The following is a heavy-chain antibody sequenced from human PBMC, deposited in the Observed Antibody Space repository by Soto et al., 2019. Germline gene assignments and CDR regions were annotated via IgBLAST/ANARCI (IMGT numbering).Heavy chain of an antibody. D-gene: IGHD3-22*01. CDR2: IDPSDSYI. J-gene: IGHJ4*02. CDR1: GYSFKTHW. Sequence: PGESLKISCEGSGYSFKTHWITWVRQMPGKGLEWVGRIDPSDSYISYSPSFQGHVTISADKSISTAYMEMSRMRSDDTAVHYCARGYYDRTGYYPIDYWGPGTLVTVSS. CDR3: ARGYYDRTGYYPIDY. V-gene: IGHV5-10-1*01.